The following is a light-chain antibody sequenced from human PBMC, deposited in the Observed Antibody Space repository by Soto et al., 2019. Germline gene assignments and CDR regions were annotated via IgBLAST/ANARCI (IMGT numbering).Light chain of an antibody. Sequence: DIQMTQSPASVSAFLGDRVTITCRASQGISRWLAWYQQEPGKAPKVLIYGASTLQSGVPPRFSGSGSEIDFTLTISSLQPEDFATYYCQQAKSVPLTFGGGTKVEIK. J-gene: IGKJ4*01. CDR1: QGISRW. CDR2: GAS. CDR3: QQAKSVPLT. V-gene: IGKV1-12*01.